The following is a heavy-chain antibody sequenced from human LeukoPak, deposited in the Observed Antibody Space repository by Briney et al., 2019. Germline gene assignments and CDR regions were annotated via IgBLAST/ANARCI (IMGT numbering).Heavy chain of an antibody. V-gene: IGHV1-46*01. Sequence: ASVKVSCKASGYTFTNYYIHWVRQAPGQGLEWMGIINPSGGNTSYAQKFQGRVTMTRDTSISTAYMELSRLRSDDTAVYYCAREIAVAGQGGFDYWGQGTLVTVSS. D-gene: IGHD6-19*01. CDR1: GYTFTNYY. J-gene: IGHJ4*02. CDR2: INPSGGNT. CDR3: AREIAVAGQGGFDY.